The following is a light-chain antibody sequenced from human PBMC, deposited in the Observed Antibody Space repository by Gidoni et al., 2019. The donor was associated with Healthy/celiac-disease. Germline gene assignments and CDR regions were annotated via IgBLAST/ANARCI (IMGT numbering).Light chain of an antibody. J-gene: IGKJ1*01. V-gene: IGKV1-27*01. Sequence: DIQMTQSPSSLSASVGDRVTITCRASQGISNYLAWYQQKPGKVPKLLIYAASPLQSVVPSRFSGSGSVTDFTLTISSLQPEDVATYYCQKYNSALTWTFGQGTKVEIK. CDR2: AAS. CDR1: QGISNY. CDR3: QKYNSALTWT.